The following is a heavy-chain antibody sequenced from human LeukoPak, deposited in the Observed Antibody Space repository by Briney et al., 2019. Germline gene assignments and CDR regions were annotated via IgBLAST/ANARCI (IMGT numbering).Heavy chain of an antibody. CDR3: ARAGYSSPGEVDYYMDV. Sequence: SETLSLTCAVSGYSISSGYYWGWIRQPPGKGLEWIGSIYHSGSTYYNPSLKSRVTISVDTSKNQFSLKLSSVTAADTAVYYCARAGYSSPGEVDYYMDVWGKGTTVTVSS. CDR2: IYHSGST. D-gene: IGHD6-13*01. J-gene: IGHJ6*03. V-gene: IGHV4-38-2*01. CDR1: GYSISSGYY.